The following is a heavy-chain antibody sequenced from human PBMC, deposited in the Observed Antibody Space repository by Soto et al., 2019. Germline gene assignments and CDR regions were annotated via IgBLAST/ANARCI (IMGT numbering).Heavy chain of an antibody. J-gene: IGHJ6*02. Sequence: SVKVSCKASGGTFSSYAISWVRQAPGQGLEWMGGIIPIFGTANYAQKFQGRVTITADESTSTAYMELSSLRSEDTAVYYCARAKDIVLVTAGISFYYYGMDVWGHGTTDTVS. CDR3: ARAKDIVLVTAGISFYYYGMDV. CDR1: GGTFSSYA. CDR2: IIPIFGTA. D-gene: IGHD2-2*01. V-gene: IGHV1-69*13.